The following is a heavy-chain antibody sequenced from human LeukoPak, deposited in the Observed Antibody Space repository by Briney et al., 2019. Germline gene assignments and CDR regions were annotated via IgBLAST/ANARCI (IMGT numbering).Heavy chain of an antibody. CDR2: ISSSSSYI. J-gene: IGHJ4*02. V-gene: IGHV3-21*01. Sequence: GGSLRLSCAASGFTFSSYSMNWVRQAPGKGLEWVSSISSSSSYIYYADSVKGRFTISRDNAKNSLYLQMNSLRAEDTAVYYCARRRAYCGGDCYWDYWGQGTLVTVSS. CDR3: ARRRAYCGGDCYWDY. CDR1: GFTFSSYS. D-gene: IGHD2-21*02.